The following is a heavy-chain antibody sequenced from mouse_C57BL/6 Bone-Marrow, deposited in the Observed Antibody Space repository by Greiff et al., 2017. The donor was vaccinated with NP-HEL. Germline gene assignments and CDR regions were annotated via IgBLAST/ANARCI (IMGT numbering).Heavy chain of an antibody. D-gene: IGHD4-1*01. CDR3: ARNWDLARVCFDY. Sequence: EVKLVEPGGGLVKPGGSLKLSCAASGFTFSDYGMHWVRQAPEKGLEWVAYISSGSSTIYYVDTVKGRFTISGDNAKNTLYLQMTSLRSEDTAMYYCARNWDLARVCFDYWGQGTTLTVSS. CDR2: ISSGSSTI. V-gene: IGHV5-17*01. J-gene: IGHJ2*01. CDR1: GFTFSDYG.